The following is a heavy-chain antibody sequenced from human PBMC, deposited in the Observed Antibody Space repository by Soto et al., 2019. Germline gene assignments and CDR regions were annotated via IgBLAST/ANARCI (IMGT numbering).Heavy chain of an antibody. D-gene: IGHD1-7*01. CDR1: GDSVSSNSAA. CDR3: ARVVSGITGTPDAFDI. Sequence: SQTLSLTCAISGDSVSSNSAAWNWIRQSPSRGLEWLGRTYYRSKWYNDYAVSVKSRITINPDTSKNQFSLQLNSVTPEDTAVYYCARVVSGITGTPDAFDIWGQGTMVTVSS. CDR2: TYYRSKWYN. J-gene: IGHJ3*02. V-gene: IGHV6-1*01.